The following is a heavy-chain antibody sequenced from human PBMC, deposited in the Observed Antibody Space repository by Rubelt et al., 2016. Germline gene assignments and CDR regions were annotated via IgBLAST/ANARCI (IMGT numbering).Heavy chain of an antibody. J-gene: IGHJ4*02. CDR2: INPNSGGT. CDR3: ARDSRVSFDY. CDR1: GYTFTSYD. V-gene: IGHV1-2*02. Sequence: QVQLVQSGAEVKKPGASVKVSCKASGYTFTSYDINWVRQATGQGLEWMGWINPNSGGTNYAQKFQGRVTMTRDTSISTAYMELSSLTSDDSAVYYCARDSRVSFDYWGQGTLVTVSS. D-gene: IGHD2-21*01.